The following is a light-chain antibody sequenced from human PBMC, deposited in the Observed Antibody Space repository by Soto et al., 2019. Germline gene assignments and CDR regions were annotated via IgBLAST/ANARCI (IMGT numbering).Light chain of an antibody. CDR2: INSDGSH. CDR1: SGHSSFA. J-gene: IGLJ2*01. Sequence: QLVLTQSPSASASLGASVTLTCTLSSGHSSFAIAWHQQQPEKGPRYLMKINSDGSHTKGDGIPDRFSGSGSGAERYLTISRLQSEDEAEYYCQTWGTGIVFGGGTKLTVL. V-gene: IGLV4-69*01. CDR3: QTWGTGIV.